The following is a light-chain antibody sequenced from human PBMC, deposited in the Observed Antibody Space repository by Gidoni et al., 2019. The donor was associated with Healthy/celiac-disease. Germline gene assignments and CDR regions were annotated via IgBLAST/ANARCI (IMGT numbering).Light chain of an antibody. V-gene: IGLV2-23*01. Sequence: SALTQPACAAGSPGQSITISCTGTSSDVGSYNLVSWYQQHPGKAPKLMIYEGSKRPSGVSNRFSGSKSGNTASLTISGLQAEDEADYYCCSYAGSSTLVFGGGTKLTVL. CDR3: CSYAGSSTLV. CDR1: SSDVGSYNL. CDR2: EGS. J-gene: IGLJ2*01.